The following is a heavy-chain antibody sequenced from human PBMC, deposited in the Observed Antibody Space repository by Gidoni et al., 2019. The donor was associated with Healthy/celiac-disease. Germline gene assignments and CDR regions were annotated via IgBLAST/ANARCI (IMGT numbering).Heavy chain of an antibody. Sequence: QVQLVESGGGVVKPGRALRLYCAASGVHVSSYGMLWVRQAPGKGLEVVAVISYDGSNKYYADSVKGRFTISRDNSKNTLYLQMNSLRAEDTAVYYCAKGEGILWFGEWDYWGQGTLVTVSS. CDR1: GVHVSSYG. J-gene: IGHJ4*02. CDR2: ISYDGSNK. V-gene: IGHV3-30*18. CDR3: AKGEGILWFGEWDY. D-gene: IGHD3-10*01.